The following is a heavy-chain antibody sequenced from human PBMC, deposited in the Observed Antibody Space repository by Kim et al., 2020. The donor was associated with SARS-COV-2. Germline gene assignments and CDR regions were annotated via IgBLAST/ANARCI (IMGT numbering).Heavy chain of an antibody. CDR3: ATLTRGPGVDV. V-gene: IGHV3-7*03. J-gene: IGHJ6*02. D-gene: IGHD1-1*01. Sequence: GGSLRLSCAASEFTFNNYWMRWVRQAPGKGLECVATVNQDGTDKYYVDSVKGRFTISRDNPKNSLFLQMNSLSVDDPAVYYCATLTRGPGVDVWGRGPT. CDR2: VNQDGTDK. CDR1: EFTFNNYW.